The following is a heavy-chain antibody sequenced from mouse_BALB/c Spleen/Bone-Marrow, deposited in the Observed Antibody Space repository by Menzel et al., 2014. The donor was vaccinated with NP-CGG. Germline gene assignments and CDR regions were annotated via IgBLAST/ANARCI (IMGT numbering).Heavy chain of an antibody. Sequence: EVKLMESGGGLVQPGGCIKLSCVASGFTFSNYWMNWVRQSPEKGLEWVAEIRLKSNNYATHYAESVKGRFTISRDDSKSSVYLQMNNLRAEDTGIYYCTTGFAYWGQGTLVTVSA. CDR2: IRLKSNNYAT. CDR3: TTGFAY. CDR1: GFTFSNYW. J-gene: IGHJ3*01. V-gene: IGHV6-6*02.